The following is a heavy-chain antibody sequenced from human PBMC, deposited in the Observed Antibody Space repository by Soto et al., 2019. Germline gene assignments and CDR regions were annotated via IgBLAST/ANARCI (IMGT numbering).Heavy chain of an antibody. CDR3: AITYCRDNSCPRDFDF. V-gene: IGHV1-69*02. CDR2: FIPILEMA. D-gene: IGHD2-21*01. CDR1: GGTFNTYT. J-gene: IGHJ4*02. Sequence: QVQVVQSGAEVKKPESSVKVSCKPSGGTFNTYTVNWVRLAPGHGLEWMGRFIPILEMANYAQKFQDGVTITADRSTFTAYMELNSLTSDDTAVYYCAITYCRDNSCPRDFDFWGPGTRVTVSS.